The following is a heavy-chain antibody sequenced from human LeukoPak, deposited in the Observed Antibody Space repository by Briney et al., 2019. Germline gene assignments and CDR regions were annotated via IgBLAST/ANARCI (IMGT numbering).Heavy chain of an antibody. CDR3: ARAATAVGYFDY. Sequence: GGSLRLSCAASGFSVSSNYMTWVRQAPGKGLEWVSVIYGGGSTFYADSVKGRFTISRDNSKNTLYLQMNSLRVEDTAVYYCARAATAVGYFDYWGQGTLVTVSS. CDR2: IYGGGST. D-gene: IGHD4-23*01. J-gene: IGHJ4*02. V-gene: IGHV3-53*01. CDR1: GFSVSSNY.